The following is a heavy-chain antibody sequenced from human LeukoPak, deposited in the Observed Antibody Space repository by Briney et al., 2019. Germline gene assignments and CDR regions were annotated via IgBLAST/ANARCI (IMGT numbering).Heavy chain of an antibody. J-gene: IGHJ4*02. CDR3: AKSLQDYYDSSGYPLDY. D-gene: IGHD3-22*01. CDR1: GFTFSSYA. Sequence: PGGSLRLSCAAFGFTFSSYAMSWVRQAPGKGLEWVSAISGSGGSTYYADSVKGRFTISRDNSKNTLYLQMNSLRAEDTAVYYCAKSLQDYYDSSGYPLDYWGQGTLVTVSS. CDR2: ISGSGGST. V-gene: IGHV3-23*01.